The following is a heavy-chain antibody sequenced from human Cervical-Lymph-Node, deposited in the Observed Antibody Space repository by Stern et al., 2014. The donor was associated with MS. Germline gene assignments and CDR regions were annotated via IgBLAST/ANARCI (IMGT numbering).Heavy chain of an antibody. Sequence: QLVQSGGGVVQPGRSLRLSCAASGFTFSSYAMHWVRQAPGKGLEWVAVISYDGSNKYYADSVKGRFTISRDNSKNTLYLQMNSLRAEDTAVYYCARDRYSSGWSLDYWGQGTLVTVSS. V-gene: IGHV3-30*01. CDR3: ARDRYSSGWSLDY. CDR1: GFTFSSYA. D-gene: IGHD6-19*01. J-gene: IGHJ4*02. CDR2: ISYDGSNK.